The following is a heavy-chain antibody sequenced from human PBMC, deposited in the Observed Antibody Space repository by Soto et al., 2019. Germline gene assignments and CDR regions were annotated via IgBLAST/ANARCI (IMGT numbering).Heavy chain of an antibody. D-gene: IGHD6-13*01. CDR2: FDPEDGET. CDR1: GYTLTELS. V-gene: IGHV1-24*01. J-gene: IGHJ6*02. CDR3: ATAPGIAAAVSAYHYYYGMDV. Sequence: ASVKVSCKVSGYTLTELSMHWVRQAPGKGLEWMGGFDPEDGETIYAQKFQGRVTMTEDTSTDTAYMELSSLRSEDTAVYYCATAPGIAAAVSAYHYYYGMDVWGQGTTVTVSS.